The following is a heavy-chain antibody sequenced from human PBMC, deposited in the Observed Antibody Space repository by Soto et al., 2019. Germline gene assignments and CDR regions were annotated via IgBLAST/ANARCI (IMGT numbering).Heavy chain of an antibody. J-gene: IGHJ4*02. D-gene: IGHD6-19*01. Sequence: SETLSLTCTVSGGSISSYYWSCIRQPPGKGLEWIGYIYYSGSTNYNPSLRIRVTISVDTSKNQFSLKLTSVTAADTAVYYCATGNSSGLFFDYWGQGTLVTVSS. V-gene: IGHV4-59*01. CDR3: ATGNSSGLFFDY. CDR1: GGSISSYY. CDR2: IYYSGST.